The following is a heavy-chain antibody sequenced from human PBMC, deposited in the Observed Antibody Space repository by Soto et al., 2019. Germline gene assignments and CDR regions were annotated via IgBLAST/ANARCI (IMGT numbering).Heavy chain of an antibody. J-gene: IGHJ4*02. Sequence: QVQLQESGPGLVKPSETLSLTCTVSGGSISTYYWNWVRQPPGKGLEWIGNIYYTGSTNYNPSLKSRVTISVDTSNNQLSLTLPSVTAADTAVYYCARPSVAVTWGPFDYWGQGTLVTVSS. D-gene: IGHD6-19*01. CDR1: GGSISTYY. CDR2: IYYTGST. CDR3: ARPSVAVTWGPFDY. V-gene: IGHV4-59*01.